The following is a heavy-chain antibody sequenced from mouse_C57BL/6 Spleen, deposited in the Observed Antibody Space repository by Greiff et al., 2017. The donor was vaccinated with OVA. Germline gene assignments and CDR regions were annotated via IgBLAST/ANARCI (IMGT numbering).Heavy chain of an antibody. D-gene: IGHD2-4*01. CDR3: ARGESYDYAWFAY. CDR1: GYSITSGYY. Sequence: ESGPGLVKPSQSLSLTCSVTGYSITSGYYWNWIRQFPGNKLEWMGYISYDGSNNYNPSLKNRISITRDTSKNQFFLKLNSVTTEDTATYYCARGESYDYAWFAYWGQGTLVTVSA. V-gene: IGHV3-6*01. J-gene: IGHJ3*01. CDR2: ISYDGSN.